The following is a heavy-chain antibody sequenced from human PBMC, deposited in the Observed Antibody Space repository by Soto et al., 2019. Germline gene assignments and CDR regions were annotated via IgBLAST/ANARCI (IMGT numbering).Heavy chain of an antibody. CDR1: GYTFTSYD. CDR3: ARVRGPYCSSTSCYPRRGWFDP. CDR2: MNPNSGNT. V-gene: IGHV1-8*01. D-gene: IGHD2-2*01. J-gene: IGHJ5*02. Sequence: QVQLVQSGAEVKKPGASVKVSCKASGYTFTSYDINWVRQATGQGLEWMGWMNPNSGNTGYAQKFQVRVTLTRNTSISTAYMELSSLRSEDTAVYYCARVRGPYCSSTSCYPRRGWFDPWGQGTLVTVSS.